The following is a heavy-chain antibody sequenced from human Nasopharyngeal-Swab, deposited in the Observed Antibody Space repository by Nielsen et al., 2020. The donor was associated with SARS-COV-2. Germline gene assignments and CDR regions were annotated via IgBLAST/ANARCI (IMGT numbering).Heavy chain of an antibody. CDR1: GFTFSSYW. Sequence: GESLKISCAASGFTFSSYWMSWVRQAPGKGLEWVANIKQDGSEKYYVDSVKGRFTISRDDAKNSLYLQMNSLRAEDTAVYYCARVVYGYNYPVDYWGQGTLVAVS. CDR2: IKQDGSEK. V-gene: IGHV3-7*01. D-gene: IGHD5-24*01. J-gene: IGHJ4*02. CDR3: ARVVYGYNYPVDY.